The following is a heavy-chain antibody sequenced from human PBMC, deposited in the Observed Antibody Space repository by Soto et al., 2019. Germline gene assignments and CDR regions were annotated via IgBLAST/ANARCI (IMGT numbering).Heavy chain of an antibody. Sequence: QLQLQESGSGLVKPSQTLSLTCTVSGGSINSGGYSWIWIRQPPGKGLEWIGYIYHTGNTFYNPSLQSRVTISVDPSKNQFSLRLGSVTAADTAMYYCARVERTLSTPFAYGMDVWGQGTTVTVSS. CDR2: IYHTGNT. D-gene: IGHD2-2*01. CDR1: GGSINSGGYS. CDR3: ARVERTLSTPFAYGMDV. V-gene: IGHV4-30-2*01. J-gene: IGHJ6*02.